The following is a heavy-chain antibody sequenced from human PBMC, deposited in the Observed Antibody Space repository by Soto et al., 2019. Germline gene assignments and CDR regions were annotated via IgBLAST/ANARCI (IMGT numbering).Heavy chain of an antibody. D-gene: IGHD3-10*01. CDR1: GGTFSSYA. V-gene: IGHV1-69*13. Sequence: GASVKVSCKASGGTFSSYAISWVRQAPGQGLEWMGGIIPIFGTANYAQKFQGRVTITADESTSTAYMELSSLRSEDTAVYYCARRITMVRGVPDYGMDVWGQGTTVTVSS. J-gene: IGHJ6*02. CDR3: ARRITMVRGVPDYGMDV. CDR2: IIPIFGTA.